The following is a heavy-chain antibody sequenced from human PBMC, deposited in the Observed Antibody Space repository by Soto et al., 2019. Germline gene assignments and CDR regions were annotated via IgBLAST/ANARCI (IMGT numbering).Heavy chain of an antibody. CDR1: GFPFSSYA. Sequence: EVQLLESGGGLVQPGGSLRLSCAASGFPFSSYAMRWVRQAPGKGLEWVSAITNGGRTYYADSVKGRFTLYRDDSKNTLYLQMDSLRVEDPAAYYCAKEGPTTHYYFAYWGQGTLVTVSS. J-gene: IGHJ4*02. CDR2: ITNGGRT. V-gene: IGHV3-23*01. D-gene: IGHD1-1*01. CDR3: AKEGPTTHYYFAY.